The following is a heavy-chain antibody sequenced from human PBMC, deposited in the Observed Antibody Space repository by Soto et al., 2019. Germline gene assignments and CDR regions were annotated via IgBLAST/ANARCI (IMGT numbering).Heavy chain of an antibody. CDR2: IYYSGST. D-gene: IGHD6-13*01. CDR1: GGSISSSSYY. Sequence: PSETLSLTCTVSGGSISSSSYYWGWIRQPPGKGLEWIGSIYYSGSTYYNPSLKSRVTISVDTSKNQFSLKLSSVTAADTAVYYCAGNEEAAAGFLFDYWGQGTLVTVSS. CDR3: AGNEEAAAGFLFDY. V-gene: IGHV4-39*01. J-gene: IGHJ4*02.